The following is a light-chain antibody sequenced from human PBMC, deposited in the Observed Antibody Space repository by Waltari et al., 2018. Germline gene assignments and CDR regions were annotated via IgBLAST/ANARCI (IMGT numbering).Light chain of an antibody. CDR1: QSLVHSDGNTY. CDR3: MQGTHWLS. CDR2: RVS. J-gene: IGKJ3*01. Sequence: DVVLTQSPLSLPVTLGQPASISCRSSQSLVHSDGNTYLNWFQQRPGHSPRRLNYRVSKRDSSVPDRFSGSGSSTDFTLKISRVEAEDVGIYYCMQGTHWLSFGPGTRVDIK. V-gene: IGKV2-30*02.